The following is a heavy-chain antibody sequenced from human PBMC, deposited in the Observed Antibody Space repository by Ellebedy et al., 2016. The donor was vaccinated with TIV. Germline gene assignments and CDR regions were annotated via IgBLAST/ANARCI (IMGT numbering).Heavy chain of an antibody. CDR1: GFTVSSNY. Sequence: GESLKISCAASGFTVSSNYMSWVRQAPGKGLEWVSVIYSGGSTYYADSVKGRFTISRDSSKNTLYLQMNSLRSEDTAVYYCARDAAGNGGKLDYWGQGALVTVSS. D-gene: IGHD4-23*01. CDR2: IYSGGST. J-gene: IGHJ4*02. CDR3: ARDAAGNGGKLDY. V-gene: IGHV3-53*01.